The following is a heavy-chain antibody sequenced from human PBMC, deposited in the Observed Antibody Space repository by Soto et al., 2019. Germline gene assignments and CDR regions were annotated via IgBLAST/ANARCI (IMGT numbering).Heavy chain of an antibody. CDR1: GFIFSTYW. CDR3: ARGGRRSGSYADAFDI. CDR2: IKQDGSEK. V-gene: IGHV3-7*03. J-gene: IGHJ3*02. Sequence: GGSLRLSCAASGFIFSTYWMSWVRQAPGKGLEWVANIKQDGSEKYYVDSVKGRFTISRDNAKNSLYLQMNTLRAEDTAVYYCARGGRRSGSYADAFDIWGQGTMVTVS. D-gene: IGHD1-26*01.